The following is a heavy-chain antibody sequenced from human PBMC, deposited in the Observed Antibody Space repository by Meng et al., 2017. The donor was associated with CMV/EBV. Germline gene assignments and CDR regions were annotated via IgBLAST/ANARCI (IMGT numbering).Heavy chain of an antibody. CDR2: IYHSGST. J-gene: IGHJ6*02. CDR1: GYSISSGYY. V-gene: IGHV4-38-2*02. D-gene: IGHD1-1*01. Sequence: SETLSLTCTVSGYSISSGYYWGWIRQPPGKGLEWIGSIYHSGSTYYNPSLKSRVTISVDTSKNQFSLKLSSVTAADTAVYYCARDTTGTVYYYYGMDVWGQGTTVTVSS. CDR3: ARDTTGTVYYYYGMDV.